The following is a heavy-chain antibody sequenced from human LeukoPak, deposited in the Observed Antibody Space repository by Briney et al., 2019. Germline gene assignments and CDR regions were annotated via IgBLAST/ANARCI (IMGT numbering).Heavy chain of an antibody. CDR1: GYTFTGYY. Sequence: ASVKVSCKASGYTFTGYYMHWVRQAPGQGLEWMGWINPNSGGTNYAQKFQGRVTMTRDTSTTTVYMELSSLKSDDTAVYHCARGNNYGSGSLFYGWGQGTLVTVSS. CDR3: ARGNNYGSGSLFYG. D-gene: IGHD3-10*01. CDR2: INPNSGGT. V-gene: IGHV1-2*02. J-gene: IGHJ4*02.